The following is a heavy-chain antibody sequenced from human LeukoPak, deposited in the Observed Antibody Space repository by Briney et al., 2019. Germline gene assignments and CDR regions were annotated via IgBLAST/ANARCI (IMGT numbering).Heavy chain of an antibody. V-gene: IGHV1-69*02. CDR2: IIPILGIA. Sequence: SVKVSCKASGGTFSSYTIGWVRQAPGQGLEWMGRIIPILGIANYAQKFQGRVTITADKSTSTAYMELSSLRSEDTAVYYCARLQPAPGLPMDVWGKGTTVTVSS. CDR3: ARLQPAPGLPMDV. CDR1: GGTFSSYT. J-gene: IGHJ6*03. D-gene: IGHD4-11*01.